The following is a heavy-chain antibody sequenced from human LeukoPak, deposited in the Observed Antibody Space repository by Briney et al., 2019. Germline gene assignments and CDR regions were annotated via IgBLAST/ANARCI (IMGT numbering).Heavy chain of an antibody. Sequence: GASVKVSCKASGYSFTGNYLNWVRQAPGQGLEWMGWINPDSGDTKYAQKFQGRVTMTRDTSIRTAYMDLTSLISDDMAVYYCARDRGDYYYSSATCSGGAFDFWGQGTVVTVSS. D-gene: IGHD2-2*01. CDR2: INPDSGDT. J-gene: IGHJ3*01. CDR1: GYSFTGNY. V-gene: IGHV1-2*02. CDR3: ARDRGDYYYSSATCSGGAFDF.